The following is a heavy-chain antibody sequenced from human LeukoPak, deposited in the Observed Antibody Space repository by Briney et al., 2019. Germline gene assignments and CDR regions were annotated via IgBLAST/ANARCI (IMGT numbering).Heavy chain of an antibody. D-gene: IGHD6-13*01. CDR1: GYTFTSYY. V-gene: IGHV1-46*01. J-gene: IGHJ6*03. CDR2: INPSGGSA. CDR3: ARGISSSWSFYYYYYYMDV. Sequence: GASVKVSCKASGYTFTSYYMHWVRQAPGQGLEWMGIINPSGGSASYAQKFQGRVTMTRDTSTSTVYMELSSLGSEDTAVYYCARGISSSWSFYYYYYYMDVWGKGTTVTVSS.